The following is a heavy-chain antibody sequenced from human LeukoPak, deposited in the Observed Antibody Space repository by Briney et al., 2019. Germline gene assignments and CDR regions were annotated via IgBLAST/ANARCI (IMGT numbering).Heavy chain of an antibody. CDR2: IYYSGST. V-gene: IGHV4-59*08. J-gene: IGHJ4*02. Sequence: SETLSLTCTVSGGSISSYYWSWIRQPPGKGLEGVGYIYYSGSTNYNPSLKSRVTISVDTSKNQFSLKLSSVTAADTAVYYCARSHTPGYSSSWGFDYWGQGTLVTVSS. CDR3: ARSHTPGYSSSWGFDY. D-gene: IGHD6-13*01. CDR1: GGSISSYY.